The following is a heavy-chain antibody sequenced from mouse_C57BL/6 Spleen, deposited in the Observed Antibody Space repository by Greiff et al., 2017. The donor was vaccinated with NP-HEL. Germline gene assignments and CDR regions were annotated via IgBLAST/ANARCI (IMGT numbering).Heavy chain of an antibody. V-gene: IGHV14-3*01. CDR3: ARGYYYGSRYAMDY. J-gene: IGHJ4*01. CDR2: IDPANGNT. Sequence: EVKLVESVAELVRPGASVKLSCTASGFNIKNTYMHWVKQRPEQGLEWIGRIDPANGNTKYAPKFQGKATITADTSSNTAYLQLSSLTSEDTAIYYCARGYYYGSRYAMDYWGQGTSVTVSS. D-gene: IGHD1-1*01. CDR1: GFNIKNTY.